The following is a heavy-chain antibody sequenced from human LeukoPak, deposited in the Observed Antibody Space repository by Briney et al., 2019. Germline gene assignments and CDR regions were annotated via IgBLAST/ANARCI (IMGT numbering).Heavy chain of an antibody. D-gene: IGHD4-23*01. Sequence: PSETLSLTCTVSGGSISSKYWSWIRQPPGKGLEWIGYIDYSGSTNYNPSLKSRVTISVDTSKEQFSLKLSSVTAVDTAVYYCAREWSHLHYGGNFDYWGQGTPVTVSS. V-gene: IGHV4-59*01. CDR2: IDYSGST. CDR1: GGSISSKY. J-gene: IGHJ4*02. CDR3: AREWSHLHYGGNFDY.